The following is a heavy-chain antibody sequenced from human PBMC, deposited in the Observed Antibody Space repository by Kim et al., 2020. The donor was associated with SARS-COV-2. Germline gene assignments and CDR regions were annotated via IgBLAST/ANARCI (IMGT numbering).Heavy chain of an antibody. V-gene: IGHV3-23*01. D-gene: IGHD2-2*01. CDR1: GFTFSSYV. J-gene: IGHJ3*02. Sequence: GGSLRLSCAASGFTFSSYVMSWVRQAPGKGLEWVSAISGSDDKTNYADSVKGRFTISRDNSKNTLYLQMNSLRAEDTAVYYCARDRTPGGTVLSIDIWGQGTM. CDR2: ISGSDDKT. CDR3: ARDRTPGGTVLSIDI.